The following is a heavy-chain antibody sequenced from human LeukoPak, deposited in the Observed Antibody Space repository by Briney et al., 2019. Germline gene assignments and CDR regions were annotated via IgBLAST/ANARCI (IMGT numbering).Heavy chain of an antibody. Sequence: GGSLRLSCAASGLTFSSYAMSWVRQAPGKGLEWVSGISAGGGSTYYADSVKGRFTISRDNSKNTLYLQMNSLRAEDTAVYYCAKRRALAGERYFDYWGQGTLVTASS. V-gene: IGHV3-23*01. CDR3: AKRRALAGERYFDY. CDR2: ISAGGGST. CDR1: GLTFSSYA. D-gene: IGHD6-19*01. J-gene: IGHJ4*02.